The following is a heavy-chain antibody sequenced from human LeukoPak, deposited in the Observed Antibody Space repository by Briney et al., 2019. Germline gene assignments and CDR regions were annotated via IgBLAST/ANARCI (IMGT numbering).Heavy chain of an antibody. D-gene: IGHD3-3*01. Sequence: SETLSLTCTVSGASISSYYWNWIRQPPGKGLEWIGYIYYSGSTNYNPSLKSRVTISVDTSKNQFSLKLSSVTAADTAVYYCARGSVLRFSHWFDPWGQGTLVTVSS. CDR3: ARGSVLRFSHWFDP. CDR2: IYYSGST. J-gene: IGHJ5*02. CDR1: GASISSYY. V-gene: IGHV4-59*01.